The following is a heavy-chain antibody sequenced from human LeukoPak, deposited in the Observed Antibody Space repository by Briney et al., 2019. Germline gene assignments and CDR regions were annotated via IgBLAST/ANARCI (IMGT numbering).Heavy chain of an antibody. D-gene: IGHD2-2*01. CDR1: GFTFSSYE. CDR3: ARSPENIVVVPAATNYYYGMDV. J-gene: IGHJ6*02. CDR2: ISSSGSTI. Sequence: GGSLRLSCAASGFTFSSYEMNWVRQAPGKGLEWVSYISSSGSTIYYADSVKGRLTISRDNAKNSLYLQMNSLRAEDTAVNYCARSPENIVVVPAATNYYYGMDVWGQGTTVTVSS. V-gene: IGHV3-48*03.